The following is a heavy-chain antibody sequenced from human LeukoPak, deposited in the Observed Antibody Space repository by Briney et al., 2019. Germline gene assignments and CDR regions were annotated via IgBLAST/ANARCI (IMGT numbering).Heavy chain of an antibody. CDR3: ARDGSSVFWYFDL. D-gene: IGHD2-2*01. V-gene: IGHV4-4*07. CDR2: IYASGST. J-gene: IGHJ2*01. CDR1: GCSIRSYY. Sequence: PSETLSLTCTVSGCSIRSYYWSWIRQPAGKGLEWIGRIYASGSTNYNPSLKSRVTMSVDTSKNQFSLRLTSVTAADTAVYYCARDGSSVFWYFDLWGRGSRVTVSS.